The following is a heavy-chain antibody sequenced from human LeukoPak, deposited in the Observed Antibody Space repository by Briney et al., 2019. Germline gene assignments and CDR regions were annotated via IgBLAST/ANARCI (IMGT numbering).Heavy chain of an antibody. CDR2: IYTSGST. CDR3: ASGGGYDSSGYYPFPFDY. V-gene: IGHV4-61*02. J-gene: IGHJ4*02. D-gene: IGHD3-22*01. Sequence: PSQTLSLTCTVSGGSISSGSYYWSWIRQPAGKGLEWIGRIYTSGSTNYNPSLKSRVTISVDTSKNQFSLKLSSVTAADTAVYYCASGGGYDSSGYYPFPFDYWGQGTLVTVSS. CDR1: GGSISSGSYY.